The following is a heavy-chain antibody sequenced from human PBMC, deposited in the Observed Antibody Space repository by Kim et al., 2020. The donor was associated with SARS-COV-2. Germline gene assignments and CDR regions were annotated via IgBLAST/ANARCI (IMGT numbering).Heavy chain of an antibody. D-gene: IGHD6-13*01. J-gene: IGHJ1*01. CDR1: GFTFSSYA. CDR2: IYSGGSST. Sequence: GGSLRLSCAASGFTFSSYAMSWVRQAPGKGLEWVSVIYSGGSSTYYADSVKGRFTISRDNSKNTLYLQMNSLRAEDTAVYYCAKVIGVAAETEYFQHWGQGTLVTVSS. V-gene: IGHV3-23*03. CDR3: AKVIGVAAETEYFQH.